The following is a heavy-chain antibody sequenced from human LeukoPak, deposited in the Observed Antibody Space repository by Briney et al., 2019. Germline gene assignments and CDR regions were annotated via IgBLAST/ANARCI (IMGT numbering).Heavy chain of an antibody. J-gene: IGHJ4*02. CDR2: INPNSGGT. CDR1: GYTFTGYY. V-gene: IGHV1-2*02. CDR3: ATGIIAAADTFDY. D-gene: IGHD6-13*01. Sequence: ASVRISCKASGYTFTGYYMHWVRQAPGQGLEWMGWINPNSGGTNYAQKFQGRVTMTRDTSISTAYMELSRLRSDDTAVYYCATGIIAAADTFDYWGQGTLVTVSS.